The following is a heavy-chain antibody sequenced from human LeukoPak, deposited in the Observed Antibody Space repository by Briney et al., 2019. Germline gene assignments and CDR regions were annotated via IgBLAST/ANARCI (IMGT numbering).Heavy chain of an antibody. V-gene: IGHV3-30*18. CDR2: VSQDEKTK. CDR3: GKDVPASWAPDY. D-gene: IGHD3-16*01. J-gene: IGHJ4*02. Sequence: GGSLRLSCTASGFTFSDYFMHWVRQVPGKGLEWVASVSQDEKTKLYVDSVKGRFTISRDNSRNTLYLQVNSLRGEDTAVYFCGKDVPASWAPDYWGQGTLVTVSS. CDR1: GFTFSDYF.